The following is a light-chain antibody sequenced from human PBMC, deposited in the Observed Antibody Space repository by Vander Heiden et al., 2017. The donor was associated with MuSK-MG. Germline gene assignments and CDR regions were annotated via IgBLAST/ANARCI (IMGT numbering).Light chain of an antibody. CDR1: QSISSY. CDR3: QQSDSTPIT. J-gene: IGKJ4*01. Sequence: DIQMTQSPSSLSASVGDRVTITCRASQSISSYLNWYQQKPGKAPKLLIYAASSLQGGVPSRFSGSGSGTDFTLTISRLQPEDFATYYCQQSDSTPITFGGGTKVEIK. V-gene: IGKV1-39*01. CDR2: AAS.